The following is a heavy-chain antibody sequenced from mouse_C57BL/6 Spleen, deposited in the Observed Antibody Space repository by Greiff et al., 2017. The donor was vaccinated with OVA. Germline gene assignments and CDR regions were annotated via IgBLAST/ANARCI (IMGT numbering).Heavy chain of an antibody. V-gene: IGHV2-2*01. CDR1: GFSLTSYG. CDR3: ATSTMVTTGGLYYAMDY. CDR2: IWSGGST. Sequence: VMLVESGPGLVQPSQSLSITCTVSGFSLTSYGVHWVRQSPGKGLEWLGVIWSGGSTDYNAAFISRLSISKDNSKSQVFFKMNSLQADDTAIYYCATSTMVTTGGLYYAMDYWGQGTSVTVSS. D-gene: IGHD2-2*01. J-gene: IGHJ4*01.